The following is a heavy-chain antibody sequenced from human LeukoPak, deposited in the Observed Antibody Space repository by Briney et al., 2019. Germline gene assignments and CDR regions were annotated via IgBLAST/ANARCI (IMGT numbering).Heavy chain of an antibody. Sequence: GGSLRLSCAASGFTFSSYAMSYVRQVPGKGLEWVSAITVSDPGTYYADSVKGRFTISRDNSRNTLHLQMNSLRVEDTAIYYCARGNAGHCTGTTCYPFDYWGQGTLVTVSS. CDR1: GFTFSSYA. V-gene: IGHV3-23*01. CDR3: ARGNAGHCTGTTCYPFDY. J-gene: IGHJ4*02. CDR2: ITVSDPGT. D-gene: IGHD2-2*01.